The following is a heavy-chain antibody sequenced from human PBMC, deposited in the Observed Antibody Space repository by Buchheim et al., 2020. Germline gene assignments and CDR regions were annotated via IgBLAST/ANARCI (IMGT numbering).Heavy chain of an antibody. J-gene: IGHJ5*02. CDR2: IWYDGSNK. D-gene: IGHD2-21*02. CDR1: GFTFSSYG. Sequence: QVQLVESGGGVVQPGRSLRLSCAASGFTFSSYGMHWVRQAPGKGLEWVAVIWYDGSNKYYADSVKGRFTISRDNSKNTLYLQMSSLSAEDTAVYYCAGEYCGSDCYINWVDPCGQGTL. V-gene: IGHV3-33*01. CDR3: AGEYCGSDCYINWVDP.